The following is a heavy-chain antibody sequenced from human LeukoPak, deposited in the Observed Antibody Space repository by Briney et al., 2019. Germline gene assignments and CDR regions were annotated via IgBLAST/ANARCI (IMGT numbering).Heavy chain of an antibody. CDR3: ARQAGPGSYGSWRFYYFDY. D-gene: IGHD3-10*01. V-gene: IGHV4-4*09. Sequence: SETLSLTCTVSGGSISSYYWSWIRQPPGKGLEWIGYIYTSGSTNYNPSLKSRVTISVDTSKNQFSLKLSSVTAADTAVYYCARQAGPGSYGSWRFYYFDYWGQGTLVTVSS. J-gene: IGHJ4*02. CDR2: IYTSGST. CDR1: GGSISSYY.